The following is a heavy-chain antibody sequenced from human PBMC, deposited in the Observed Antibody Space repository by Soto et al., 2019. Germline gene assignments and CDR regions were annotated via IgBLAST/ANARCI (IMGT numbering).Heavy chain of an antibody. CDR1: GGSLSGYS. V-gene: IGHV4-34*01. D-gene: IGHD2-8*02. CDR2: IKHSGTS. J-gene: IGHJ4*02. CDR3: ARDKITGLFDY. Sequence: PSETLSLTCGVNGGSLSGYSWSWIRQPPGKGLEWIGEIKHSGTSKYNPSLESRVIISIDTSKSQFSLNLNSVTAADTAVYYCARDKITGLFDYWGQGTLVTVS.